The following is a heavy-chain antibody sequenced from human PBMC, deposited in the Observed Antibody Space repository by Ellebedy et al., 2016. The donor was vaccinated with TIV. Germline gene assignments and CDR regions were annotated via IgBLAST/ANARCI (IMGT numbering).Heavy chain of an antibody. J-gene: IGHJ4*02. CDR3: ARQRFLENHRPPPHS. V-gene: IGHV4-39*01. CDR1: GGSISGSSYY. D-gene: IGHD3-3*01. CDR2: IYYSGST. Sequence: MPSETLSLTCTVPGGSISGSSYYGGWIRQPPGKGLEWIGSIYYSGSTYYNPSLKSRVTISVDTPKNQFSLKLSSGTAADSALYYCARQRFLENHRPPPHSWGQGTLVTVSS.